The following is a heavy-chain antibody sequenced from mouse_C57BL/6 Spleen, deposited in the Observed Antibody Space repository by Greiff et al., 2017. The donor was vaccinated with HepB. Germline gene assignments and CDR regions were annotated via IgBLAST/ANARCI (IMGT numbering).Heavy chain of an antibody. Sequence: EVHLVESGEGLVKPGGSLKLSCAASGFTFSSYAMSWVRQTPEKRLEWVAYISSGGDYIYYADTVKGRFTISRDNARNTLYLQMSSLKSEDTAMYYCTRDGLGRRLFDYWGQGTTLTVSS. V-gene: IGHV5-9-1*02. D-gene: IGHD4-1*01. CDR3: TRDGLGRRLFDY. J-gene: IGHJ2*01. CDR2: ISSGGDYI. CDR1: GFTFSSYA.